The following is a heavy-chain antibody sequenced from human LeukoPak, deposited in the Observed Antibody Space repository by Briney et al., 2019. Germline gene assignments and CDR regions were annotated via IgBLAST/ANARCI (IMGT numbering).Heavy chain of an antibody. J-gene: IGHJ4*02. Sequence: PGGSLRLSCAASGFTFSSYAMHWVRQAPGKGLEWVAVISYDGSNKYYADSVKGRFTISRGNSKNTLYLQMNSLRAEDTAVYYCARDSVPEGIAVAGLDYWGRGTLVTVSS. D-gene: IGHD6-19*01. CDR2: ISYDGSNK. V-gene: IGHV3-30-3*01. CDR3: ARDSVPEGIAVAGLDY. CDR1: GFTFSSYA.